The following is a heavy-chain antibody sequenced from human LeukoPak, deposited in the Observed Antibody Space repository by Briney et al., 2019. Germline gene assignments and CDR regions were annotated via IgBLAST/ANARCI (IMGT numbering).Heavy chain of an antibody. CDR3: ARRSGYDWNEWYFDY. V-gene: IGHV1-2*02. D-gene: IGHD5-12*01. J-gene: IGHJ4*02. Sequence: GASVKVSCKASGYTFTGYYMHWVRQAPGQGLEWMGWINPNSGGTNYAQKFQGRVTMTRDTSISTAYMELSRLRSDDTAVYYCARRSGYDWNEWYFDYWGQGTLVTVSS. CDR2: INPNSGGT. CDR1: GYTFTGYY.